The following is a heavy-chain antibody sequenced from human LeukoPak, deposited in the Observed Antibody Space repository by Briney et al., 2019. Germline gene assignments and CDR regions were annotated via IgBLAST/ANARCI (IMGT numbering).Heavy chain of an antibody. Sequence: GGSLRLSCAAFGFTVSSNYMSWVRQAPGKGLEWVSVIFGGGGTYYGDSVRGRFTISRDNSKNTLYLQMNSLRAEDTAVYYCAKKGYYDGSGYYMYYFDHWGQGTLVTVSS. CDR1: GFTVSSNY. D-gene: IGHD3-22*01. CDR3: AKKGYYDGSGYYMYYFDH. CDR2: IFGGGGT. V-gene: IGHV3-53*01. J-gene: IGHJ4*02.